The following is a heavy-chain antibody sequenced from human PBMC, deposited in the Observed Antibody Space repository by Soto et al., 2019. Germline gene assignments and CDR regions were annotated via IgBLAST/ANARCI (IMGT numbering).Heavy chain of an antibody. Sequence: DSVKGSCKASGYTFTSYGISWVRQAPGQGLEWMGWISAYNGNTNYAQKLQGRVTMTTDTSTSTAYMELRSLRSDDTAVYYCARDQGFLEWSTAYYYGMDVRGQRTTVTVSS. CDR2: ISAYNGNT. CDR1: GYTFTSYG. V-gene: IGHV1-18*04. D-gene: IGHD3-3*01. J-gene: IGHJ6*02. CDR3: ARDQGFLEWSTAYYYGMDV.